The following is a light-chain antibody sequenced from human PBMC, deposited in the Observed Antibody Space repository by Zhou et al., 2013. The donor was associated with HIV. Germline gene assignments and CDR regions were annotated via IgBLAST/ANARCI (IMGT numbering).Light chain of an antibody. CDR2: GAS. CDR1: QSIGNN. J-gene: IGKJ1*01. Sequence: EIVMTQSPATLSVSPGERVTLSCRASQSIGNNLAWYQQKPGQAPRLLIYGASSRATGIPDRFSGSGSGSDFTLSINRLEPEDFAVYYCQHYGGSPLWTFGQGTKVEIK. CDR3: QHYGGSPLWT. V-gene: IGKV3-20*01.